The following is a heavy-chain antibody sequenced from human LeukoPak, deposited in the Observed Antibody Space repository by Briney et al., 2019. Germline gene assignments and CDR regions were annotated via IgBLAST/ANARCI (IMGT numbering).Heavy chain of an antibody. J-gene: IGHJ5*02. CDR3: ARARDGHINNWFDP. D-gene: IGHD5-24*01. CDR2: IYYSGST. V-gene: IGHV4-59*01. Sequence: PSETLSLTCTVSGGSINSYYWSWIRQPPGKGLEWSGYIYYSGSTEYNPSLKSRVTISVDTSKNQFSLKMSSVTAADTAVYYCARARDGHINNWFDPWGQGTLVTVSS. CDR1: GGSINSYY.